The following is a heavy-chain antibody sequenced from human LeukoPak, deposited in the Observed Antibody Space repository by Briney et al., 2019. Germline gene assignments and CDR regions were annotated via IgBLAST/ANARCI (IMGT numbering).Heavy chain of an antibody. CDR3: ARALVGATSYYYYYMDV. V-gene: IGHV4-39*02. Sequence: SETLSLTCTVSGRSISSSSYYWGWIRQPPGKGLEWIGRIYYSGSTYYNPSLKSRVTISVDTSKNHFSLKLRYVTAADTAVYYCARALVGATSYYYYYMDVWGKGTTVTVSS. J-gene: IGHJ6*03. CDR2: IYYSGST. CDR1: GRSISSSSYY. D-gene: IGHD1-26*01.